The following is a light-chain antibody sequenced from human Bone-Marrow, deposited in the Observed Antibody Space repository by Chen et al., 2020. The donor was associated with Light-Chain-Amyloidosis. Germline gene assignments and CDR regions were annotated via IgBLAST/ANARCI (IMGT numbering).Light chain of an antibody. V-gene: IGLV2-14*01. Sequence: QSALTQPASVSGSPGQSITISCTGTSSDVGGDNHVSWYQQHPDKAPKLMIYEVTNRPSWVPERSSGSKSDNTASLTISGLQTEDESDYCCSSYTTTNTLVFGSVTRVTVL. CDR3: SSYTTTNTLV. J-gene: IGLJ1*01. CDR1: SSDVGGDNH. CDR2: EVT.